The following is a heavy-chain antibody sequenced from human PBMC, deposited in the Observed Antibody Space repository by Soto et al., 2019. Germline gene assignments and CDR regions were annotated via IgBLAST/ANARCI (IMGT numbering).Heavy chain of an antibody. D-gene: IGHD6-13*01. CDR3: ARGGSSSRPAPFYY. J-gene: IGHJ4*02. CDR1: GGTFSSYA. CDR2: IIPIFGTA. V-gene: IGHV1-69*13. Sequence: GASVKVSCKASGGTFSSYAISWVRQAPGQGLEWMGGIIPIFGTANYAQKFQGRVTITADESTSTAYMELSSLRSEDTAVYYCARGGSSSRPAPFYYWGQGTLVTVSS.